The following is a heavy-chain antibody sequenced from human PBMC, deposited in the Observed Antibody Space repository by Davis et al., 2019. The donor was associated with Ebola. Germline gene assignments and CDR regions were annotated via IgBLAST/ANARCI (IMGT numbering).Heavy chain of an antibody. CDR1: GFTFSSYW. J-gene: IGHJ4*02. Sequence: GESLKISCAASGFTFSSYWMHWVRQAPGKGLVWVSRINSDGSSTSYADSVKGRFTISRDNAKNTLYLQMNSLRAEDTAVYYCARDPPGYSSSWTLWYWGQGTLVTVSS. V-gene: IGHV3-74*01. CDR2: INSDGSST. CDR3: ARDPPGYSSSWTLWY. D-gene: IGHD6-13*01.